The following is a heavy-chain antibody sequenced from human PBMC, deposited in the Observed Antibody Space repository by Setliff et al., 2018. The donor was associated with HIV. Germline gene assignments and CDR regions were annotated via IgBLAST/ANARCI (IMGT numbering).Heavy chain of an antibody. CDR1: GFTFSSYG. CDR3: TRDLNLPGGEDFDF. J-gene: IGHJ3*01. CDR2: LSGDSNHI. D-gene: IGHD2-2*01. V-gene: IGHV3-21*01. Sequence: LRLSCAASGFTFSSYGVSWVRQAPERGLEWVSSLSGDSNHIYYADSVKGRFTISRDNAKNSVYLQMNSLRAEDTAMYYCTRDLNLPGGEDFDFWGQGTMVTVSS.